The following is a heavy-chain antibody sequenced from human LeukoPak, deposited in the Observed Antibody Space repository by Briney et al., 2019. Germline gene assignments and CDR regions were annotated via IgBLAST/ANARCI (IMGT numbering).Heavy chain of an antibody. D-gene: IGHD3-22*01. CDR1: GFTFNTYG. CDR3: ARNYYDSSGSNWFDP. CDR2: IWYDGSND. V-gene: IGHV3-33*01. Sequence: PGRSLRLSCAASGFTFNTYGMHWVRQAPGKGLEWVAVIWYDGSNDRYADSVKGRFIISRDNSKSTLYLQMNSLRAEDTAVYHCARNYYDSSGSNWFDPWGQGTLVTVSS. J-gene: IGHJ5*02.